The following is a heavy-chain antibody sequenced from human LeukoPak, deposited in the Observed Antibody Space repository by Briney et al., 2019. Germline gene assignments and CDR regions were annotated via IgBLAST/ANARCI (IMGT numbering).Heavy chain of an antibody. CDR3: ARDFAYSVVVDY. D-gene: IGHD2-15*01. V-gene: IGHV3-21*01. J-gene: IGHJ4*02. Sequence: GGSLRLSCVASGFTFDDYAMQWVRQAPGKGLEWVSSISSSSSYIYYADSVKGRFTISRDNAKNSLYLQMNSLRAEDTAVYYCARDFAYSVVVDYWGQGTLVTVSS. CDR2: ISSSSSYI. CDR1: GFTFDDYA.